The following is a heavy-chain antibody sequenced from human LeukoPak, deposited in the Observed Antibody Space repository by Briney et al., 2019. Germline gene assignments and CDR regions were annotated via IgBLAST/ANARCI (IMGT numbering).Heavy chain of an antibody. CDR1: GYTFTGYY. V-gene: IGHV1-2*02. Sequence: ASVKVSCKASGYTFTGYYMHWVRQAPGQGLEWMGWINPNSGGTNYAQKFQGRVTMTRDTSISTAYMELSRLRSDDTAVYYCAREGFDSVYDLVGHLYYWGQGTLVTVSS. J-gene: IGHJ4*02. D-gene: IGHD5/OR15-5a*01. CDR3: AREGFDSVYDLVGHLYY. CDR2: INPNSGGT.